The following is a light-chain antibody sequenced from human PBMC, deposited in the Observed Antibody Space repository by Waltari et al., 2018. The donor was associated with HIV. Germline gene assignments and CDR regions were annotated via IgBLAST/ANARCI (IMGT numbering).Light chain of an antibody. J-gene: IGLJ2*01. CDR1: TSNIGNNY. V-gene: IGLV1-51*01. CDR3: ATWDSSLSAVV. CDR2: DNY. Sequence: QSLLTQPPSASAATGQKIIISCSGSTSNIGNNYVSWYQHLPGTAPKVLIYDNYKRPSGIPDRFSGSKSGTSATLAITGLQTGDEADYYCATWDSSLSAVVFGGGTKVTVL.